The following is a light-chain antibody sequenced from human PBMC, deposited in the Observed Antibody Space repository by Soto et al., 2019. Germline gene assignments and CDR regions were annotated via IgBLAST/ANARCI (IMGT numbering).Light chain of an antibody. CDR3: NQYAYSPQT. CDR2: HAS. Sequence: EIVLTQSPGTLSLSPGERATLSCRASQSVGNNFLAWYQQKPGQAPRLLIYHASSRATGIPDRFSGSGSGKAFTITIIRLEPEDFAVYFCNQYAYSPQTFGQGTRLDIK. V-gene: IGKV3-20*01. J-gene: IGKJ5*01. CDR1: QSVGNNF.